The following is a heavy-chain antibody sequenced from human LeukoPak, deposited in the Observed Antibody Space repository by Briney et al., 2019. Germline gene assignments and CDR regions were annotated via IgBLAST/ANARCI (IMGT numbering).Heavy chain of an antibody. J-gene: IGHJ5*02. D-gene: IGHD1-26*01. CDR3: AKDLGDYSGTYYNSFDP. CDR1: GSTFSSYA. V-gene: IGHV3-23*01. Sequence: GGSLRLSCAASGSTFSSYAMSWVRQAPGRGLEWVCSLSPSGASIYYADSVKGRFTISRDNSRNTLYLQMNTLRAEDTAVYYCAKDLGDYSGTYYNSFDPWGQGTLVTVSS. CDR2: LSPSGASI.